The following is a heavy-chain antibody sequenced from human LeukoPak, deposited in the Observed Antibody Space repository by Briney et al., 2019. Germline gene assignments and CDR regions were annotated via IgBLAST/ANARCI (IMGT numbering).Heavy chain of an antibody. CDR2: IYYSGST. Sequence: SETLSLTCSVSGGSISIYYWSWIRQPPGKGLEWIGYIYYSGSTNYNPSLKSRVTISVDTSENQFSLKLSSVTAADTAVYYCARHGIVDSSRKYYFDYWGQGTLVTVSS. CDR1: GGSISIYY. D-gene: IGHD6-13*01. CDR3: ARHGIVDSSRKYYFDY. V-gene: IGHV4-59*08. J-gene: IGHJ4*02.